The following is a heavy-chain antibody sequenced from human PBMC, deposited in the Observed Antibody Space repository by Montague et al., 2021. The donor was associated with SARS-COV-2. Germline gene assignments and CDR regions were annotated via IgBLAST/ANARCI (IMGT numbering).Heavy chain of an antibody. CDR1: GGSISSSSYY. Sequence: SETLSLTCTDSGGSISSSSYYWGWIRQPPGKGLEWIGSIYYSGSTYYNPPLKSRVTISVDTSKNQFSLKLSSVTAADTAVYYCARRPPITIFGVVIIGAWFDPWGQGTLVTVSS. CDR3: ARRPPITIFGVVIIGAWFDP. D-gene: IGHD3-3*01. CDR2: IYYSGST. J-gene: IGHJ5*02. V-gene: IGHV4-39*01.